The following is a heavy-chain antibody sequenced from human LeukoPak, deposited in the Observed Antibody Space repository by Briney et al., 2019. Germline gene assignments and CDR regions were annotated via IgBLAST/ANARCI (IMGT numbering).Heavy chain of an antibody. CDR3: ARGPKITMIVVVITTDWYFDL. V-gene: IGHV4-59*12. CDR2: IYYSGST. D-gene: IGHD3-22*01. Sequence: PSEALSLTCTVSGGSISSYYWSWIRQPPGKGLEWIGYIYYSGSTNYNPSLKSRVTISVDTSKNQFSLKLSSVTAADTAVYYCARGPKITMIVVVITTDWYFDLWGRGTLVTVSS. J-gene: IGHJ2*01. CDR1: GGSISSYY.